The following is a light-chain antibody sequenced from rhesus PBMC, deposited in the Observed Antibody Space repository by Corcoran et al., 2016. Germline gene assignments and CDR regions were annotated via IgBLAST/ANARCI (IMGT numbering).Light chain of an antibody. CDR3: LQYSTSPLT. V-gene: IGKV1-22*01. CDR2: KAS. CDR1: QSISSW. J-gene: IGKJ4*01. Sequence: DIQMTQSPSSLSASVGDTVTITCRASQSISSWLDWYQQKQGKAPKHLIYKASSLQSGVPSRFRGSGAGTDFSLTLSSLQPEDFAAYYCLQYSTSPLTFGGGTKVELK.